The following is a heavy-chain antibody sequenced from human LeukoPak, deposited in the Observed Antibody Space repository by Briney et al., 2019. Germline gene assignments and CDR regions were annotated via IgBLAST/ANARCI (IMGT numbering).Heavy chain of an antibody. CDR2: ISGSGGST. CDR3: ARIPTYYYDSSGPIDY. J-gene: IGHJ4*02. CDR1: GFTFSSYA. Sequence: GGSLRLSCAASGFTFSSYAMSWVRQAPGKGLEWVSAISGSGGSTYYADSVKGRFTISRDNSKNTLYLQMNSLRAEDTAVYYCARIPTYYYDSSGPIDYWGQGTLVTVSS. V-gene: IGHV3-23*01. D-gene: IGHD3-22*01.